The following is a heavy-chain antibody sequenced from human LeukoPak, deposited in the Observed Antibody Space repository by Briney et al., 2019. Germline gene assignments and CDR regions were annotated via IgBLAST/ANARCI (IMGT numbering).Heavy chain of an antibody. CDR1: GGSMISSSYY. Sequence: PSETLSLTCTVSGGSMISSSYYWGWIRQPPGKGLEWIGHIFYGGSAYYTPSLMGRVTISVDASSNQFSLELTSLTAADTAVYYCARGGALEAGLEYWGQGTLVTVSS. CDR3: ARGGALEAGLEY. CDR2: IFYGGSA. V-gene: IGHV4-39*07. D-gene: IGHD1-1*01. J-gene: IGHJ4*02.